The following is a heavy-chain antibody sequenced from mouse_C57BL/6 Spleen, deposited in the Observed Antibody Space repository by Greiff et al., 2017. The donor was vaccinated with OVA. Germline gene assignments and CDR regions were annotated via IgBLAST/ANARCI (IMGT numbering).Heavy chain of an antibody. CDR2: ILPGSGST. Sequence: SRTELMKPGASVKLSCKATGYTFTGYWIEWVKQRPGHGLEWIGEILPGSGSTNYNEKFKGKATFTADTSSNTAYMQLSSLRTEDTAIYYCARSPGDCYIDVWGTGTTVTVSS. V-gene: IGHV1-9*01. J-gene: IGHJ1*03. CDR3: ARSPGDCYIDV. CDR1: GYTFTGYW.